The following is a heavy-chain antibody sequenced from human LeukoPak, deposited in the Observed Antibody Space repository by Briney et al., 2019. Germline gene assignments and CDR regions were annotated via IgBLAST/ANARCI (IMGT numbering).Heavy chain of an antibody. J-gene: IGHJ3*02. V-gene: IGHV1-2*04. CDR2: INPNSGGT. Sequence: WASVKVSCKASVYTFTSYYMHWVRQAPGQGLEWMGWINPNSGGTNYAQKFQGWVTMTRDTSISTAYMELSRLRSDDTAVYYCARGYCSGGSCYVRAFDIWGQGTMVTVSS. CDR3: ARGYCSGGSCYVRAFDI. CDR1: VYTFTSYY. D-gene: IGHD2-15*01.